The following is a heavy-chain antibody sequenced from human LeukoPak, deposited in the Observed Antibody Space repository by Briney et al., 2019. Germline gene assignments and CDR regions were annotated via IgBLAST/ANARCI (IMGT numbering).Heavy chain of an antibody. CDR3: AREKKNYYDSSGHDAFDI. D-gene: IGHD3-22*01. J-gene: IGHJ3*02. V-gene: IGHV1-3*01. CDR1: GYTFTSYA. CDR2: INAGNGNT. Sequence: ASVKVSCKASGYTFTSYAMHWVRQAPGQRLEWMGWINAGNGNTKYSQKFQGRVTITRDTSASTAYMELSSLRSEDTAVYYCAREKKNYYDSSGHDAFDIWGQGTMVTVSS.